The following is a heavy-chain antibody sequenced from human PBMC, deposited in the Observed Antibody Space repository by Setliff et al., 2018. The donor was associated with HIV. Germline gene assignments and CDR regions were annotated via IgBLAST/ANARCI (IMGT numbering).Heavy chain of an antibody. J-gene: IGHJ4*02. Sequence: KPSETLSLTCAVYGGSFSEYYRGWIRQPPGKGLEWIGSFYYSGSTYYNPSLKSRVTISVDTSKNQFSLRLTSVTAADTAVYYCARHSRAGDIDYWGRGTLVTVSS. D-gene: IGHD3-16*01. V-gene: IGHV4-39*01. CDR2: FYYSGST. CDR1: GGSFSEYY. CDR3: ARHSRAGDIDY.